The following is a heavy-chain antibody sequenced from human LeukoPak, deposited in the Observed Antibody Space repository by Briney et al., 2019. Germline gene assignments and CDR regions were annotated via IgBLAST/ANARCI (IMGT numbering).Heavy chain of an antibody. D-gene: IGHD3-3*01. V-gene: IGHV3-21*01. CDR3: AKDENDFWSGYYREYYFDY. Sequence: PGGSLRLSCAASGFTFSSYSMNWVRQAPGKGLEWVSSISSSSSYIYYADSVKGRFTISRDNSKNTLYLQMNSLGAEDTAVYYCAKDENDFWSGYYREYYFDYWGRGTLVTVSS. J-gene: IGHJ4*02. CDR1: GFTFSSYS. CDR2: ISSSSSYI.